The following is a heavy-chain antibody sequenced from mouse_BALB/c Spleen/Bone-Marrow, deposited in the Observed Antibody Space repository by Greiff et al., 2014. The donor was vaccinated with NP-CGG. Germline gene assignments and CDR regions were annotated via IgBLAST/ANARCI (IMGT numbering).Heavy chain of an antibody. CDR2: IYPGDGDT. CDR1: GYAFSSYW. V-gene: IGHV1-80*01. D-gene: IGHD2-1*01. J-gene: IGHJ2*01. Sequence: QVQLQQSGAELVRPGSSVKISCKASGYAFSSYWMNWVRQRPGQGLEWIGQIYPGDGDTNYSGKFKGKATLTADESSSTAYMQLSSLTSEDSAVYFCAFGNYDFDYWGQGTTLTVSS. CDR3: AFGNYDFDY.